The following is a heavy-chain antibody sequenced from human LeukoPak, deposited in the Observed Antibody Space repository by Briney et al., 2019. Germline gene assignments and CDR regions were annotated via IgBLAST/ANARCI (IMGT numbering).Heavy chain of an antibody. Sequence: GWSLRLSCAASGCTFSGYAMIWVRQAPGKGLEWVSGISGSGGSTYYADSVKGRFTISRDNSKTKLHLQMNSLRTEDTAVYYCAKASGEMATSLVDYWGQGSLVTVSS. J-gene: IGHJ4*02. CDR1: GCTFSGYA. CDR2: ISGSGGST. CDR3: AKASGEMATSLVDY. V-gene: IGHV3-23*01. D-gene: IGHD5-24*01.